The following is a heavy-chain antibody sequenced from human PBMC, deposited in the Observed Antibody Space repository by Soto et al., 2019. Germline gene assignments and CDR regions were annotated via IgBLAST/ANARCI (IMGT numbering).Heavy chain of an antibody. CDR1: RVAFSKFI. D-gene: IGHD6-19*01. V-gene: IGHV1-69*01. J-gene: IGHJ6*02. Sequence: QAQLEQSGGEVKKPGPSVKVSCKASRVAFSKFIVTWVRQAPGLGLEWVGGIIPIFGTANYAQKFQGKVTITADGSTSTSYMEVNNLRSEDTAVYYCAKVRYSSPMGYYYGMDVWGQGTTVTVSS. CDR2: IIPIFGTA. CDR3: AKVRYSSPMGYYYGMDV.